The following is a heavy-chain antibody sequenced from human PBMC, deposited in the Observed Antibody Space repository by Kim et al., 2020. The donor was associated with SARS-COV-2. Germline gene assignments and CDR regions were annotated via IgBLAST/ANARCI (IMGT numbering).Heavy chain of an antibody. CDR2: IYSGGST. Sequence: GGSLRLSCAASGFTVSSNYMSWVRQAPGKGLEWVSVIYSGGSTYYADSVKGRFTISRDNSKNTLYLQMNSLRAEDTAVYYCARGSEMATLDYWGQGTLVTVSS. CDR3: ARGSEMATLDY. J-gene: IGHJ4*02. V-gene: IGHV3-66*01. CDR1: GFTVSSNY. D-gene: IGHD5-12*01.